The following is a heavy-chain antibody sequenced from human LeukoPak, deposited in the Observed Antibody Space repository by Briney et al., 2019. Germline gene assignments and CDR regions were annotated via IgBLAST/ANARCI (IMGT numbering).Heavy chain of an antibody. V-gene: IGHV1-69*05. D-gene: IGHD6-19*01. CDR3: ARAIAVAGRDFGY. J-gene: IGHJ4*02. CDR2: IIPNFGTA. Sequence: VASVKVSCKASGGTFSSYAISWVRQAPGQGLEWMGGIIPNFGTANYAQKFQGRVTITTDESTSTAYLELSSLRSEDTAVYYCARAIAVAGRDFGYWGQGTLVTVSS. CDR1: GGTFSSYA.